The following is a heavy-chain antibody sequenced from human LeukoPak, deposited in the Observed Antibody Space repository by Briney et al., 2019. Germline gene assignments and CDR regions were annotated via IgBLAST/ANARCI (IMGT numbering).Heavy chain of an antibody. Sequence: GESLKISCKGSGYSFTSYWIGWVRQMPGKGLXXXXXXXPGDSDXRXSXXXXGXVTISADKSISTAYLQWSSLKASDTAMYYCARLLSYSSSWYIGANDYWGQGTLVTVSS. CDR3: ARLLSYSSSWYIGANDY. D-gene: IGHD6-13*01. J-gene: IGHJ4*02. V-gene: IGHV5-51*01. CDR2: XXPGDSDX. CDR1: GYSFTSYW.